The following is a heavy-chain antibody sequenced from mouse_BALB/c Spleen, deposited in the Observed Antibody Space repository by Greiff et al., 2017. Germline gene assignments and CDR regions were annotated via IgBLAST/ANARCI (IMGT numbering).Heavy chain of an antibody. CDR3: ARRGGNYAYWYFDV. J-gene: IGHJ1*01. D-gene: IGHD2-1*01. Sequence: EVQVVESGGGLVQPGGSRKLSCAASGFTFSSFGMHWVRQAPEKGLEWVAYISSGSSTIYYADTVKGRFTISRDNPKNTLFLQMTSLRSEDTAMYYCARRGGNYAYWYFDVWGAGTTVTVSS. V-gene: IGHV5-17*02. CDR2: ISSGSSTI. CDR1: GFTFSSFG.